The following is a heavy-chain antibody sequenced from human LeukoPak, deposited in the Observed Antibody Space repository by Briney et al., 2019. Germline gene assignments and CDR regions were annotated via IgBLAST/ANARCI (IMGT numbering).Heavy chain of an antibody. J-gene: IGHJ6*03. Sequence: ASVKVSCKASGYTFTSYDINWVRQATGQGLEWMGWMNPNSGNTGYAQKFHGRVTMTRNTSISTAYMELSSLRSEDTAVYYCARGGDDYYYYYMDVWGKGTTVTVSS. CDR2: MNPNSGNT. CDR3: ARGGDDYYYYYMDV. D-gene: IGHD4-17*01. V-gene: IGHV1-8*01. CDR1: GYTFTSYD.